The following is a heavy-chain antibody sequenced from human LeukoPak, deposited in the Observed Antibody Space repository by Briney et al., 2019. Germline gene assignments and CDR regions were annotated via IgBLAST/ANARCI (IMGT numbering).Heavy chain of an antibody. Sequence: GGSLRLSCAASGFTFSTYFMHWVRQAPGKGLEWVADIASDGSHIFYVESVKGRFTISRDNSKNTLYLQMNSLRAEDTAVYFCARERQDTILHSGAFDIWGQGTMVTVSS. D-gene: IGHD2-21*01. J-gene: IGHJ3*02. CDR2: IASDGSHI. CDR1: GFTFSTYF. V-gene: IGHV3-30-3*01. CDR3: ARERQDTILHSGAFDI.